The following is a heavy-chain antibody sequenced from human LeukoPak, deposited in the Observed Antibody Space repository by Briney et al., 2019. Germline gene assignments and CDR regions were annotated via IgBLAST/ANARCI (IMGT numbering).Heavy chain of an antibody. CDR2: IRYDGSNK. J-gene: IGHJ4*02. Sequence: GGSLRLSCAASGFTFSSYGMHWVRQAPGKGLEWVAFIRYDGSNKYYADSVKGRFTISRDNSKNTLYLQMNSLRAEDTAVYYCARGTYYYGSGTFLYYLDYWGQGTLVTVSS. CDR3: ARGTYYYGSGTFLYYLDY. D-gene: IGHD3-10*01. CDR1: GFTFSSYG. V-gene: IGHV3-30*02.